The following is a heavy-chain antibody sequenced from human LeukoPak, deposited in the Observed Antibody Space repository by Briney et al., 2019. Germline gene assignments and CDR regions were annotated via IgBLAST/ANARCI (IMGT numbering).Heavy chain of an antibody. V-gene: IGHV3-7*01. CDR2: IKQDGREK. CDR1: GFTFSSYW. D-gene: IGHD3-9*01. Sequence: RSGGSLRLSCAASGFTFSSYWMSWVRQAPGKGLEWVANIKQDGREKYYVDSVKGRFTISRDNAKNSLYLQMNSLRAEDTAVYYCARVEDYDNLTGFDYWGQGTLVTVSS. J-gene: IGHJ4*02. CDR3: ARVEDYDNLTGFDY.